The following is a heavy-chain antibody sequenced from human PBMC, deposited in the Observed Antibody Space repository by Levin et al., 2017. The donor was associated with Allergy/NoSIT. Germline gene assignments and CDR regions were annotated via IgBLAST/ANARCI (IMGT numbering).Heavy chain of an antibody. V-gene: IGHV3-64*01. CDR3: VRDFYGMDV. CDR1: GFIFINDY. CDR2: IKTNGDST. J-gene: IGHJ6*02. Sequence: GGSLRLSCAGSGFIFINDYMHWVRQAPGKGLEYVSGIKTNGDSTYGNSVKGRFSISRDNSKNTVYLQMGSLTTEDTAVYYCVRDFYGMDVWGQGTTVTVSS.